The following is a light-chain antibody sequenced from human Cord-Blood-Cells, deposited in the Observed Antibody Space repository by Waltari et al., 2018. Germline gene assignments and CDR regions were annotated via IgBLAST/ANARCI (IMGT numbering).Light chain of an antibody. Sequence: SYELTQPPSVSVSPGQTASITCSGDKLGDKYACWYQQKPGQSPVLAIYQDSKRPSGIHKRFSGSNSGNTATLTISGTQAMDEADYYCQAWDSSTVVFGGGTKLTVL. CDR2: QDS. V-gene: IGLV3-1*01. CDR1: KLGDKY. CDR3: QAWDSSTVV. J-gene: IGLJ2*01.